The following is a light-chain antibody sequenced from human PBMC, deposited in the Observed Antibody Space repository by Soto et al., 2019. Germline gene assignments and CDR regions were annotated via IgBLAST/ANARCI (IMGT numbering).Light chain of an antibody. Sequence: DIQRTQSPSTLSASVGDRVTITCRASQSISSWLAWYQQKPGKAPKLLIYKASSLESGVPSRFSGSGSGTEFTLTIISLQPDDFSTYYCQQYNSYSWTFGQGTKV. CDR3: QQYNSYSWT. CDR1: QSISSW. V-gene: IGKV1-5*03. CDR2: KAS. J-gene: IGKJ1*01.